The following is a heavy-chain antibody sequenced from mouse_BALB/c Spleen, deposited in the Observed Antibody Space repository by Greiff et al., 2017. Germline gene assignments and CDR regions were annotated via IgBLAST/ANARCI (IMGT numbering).Heavy chain of an antibody. CDR1: GFSLTSYG. Sequence: VQLQQSGPDLVAPSQSLSITCTVSGFSLTSYGVHWVRQPPGKGLEWLVVIWSDGSTTYNSALKSRLSISKDNSKSQVFLQMNSLQTDDTAMYYCARHGYYGSSYDYAMDYWGQGTSVTVSS. CDR2: IWSDGST. V-gene: IGHV2-6-2*01. D-gene: IGHD1-1*01. CDR3: ARHGYYGSSYDYAMDY. J-gene: IGHJ4*01.